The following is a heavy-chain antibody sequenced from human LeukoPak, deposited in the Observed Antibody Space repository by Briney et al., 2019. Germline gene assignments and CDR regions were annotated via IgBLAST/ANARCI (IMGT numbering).Heavy chain of an antibody. V-gene: IGHV3-15*01. CDR2: IKSKTDGGTT. J-gene: IGHJ4*02. Sequence: GGSLRLSCAASGFTFSNAWMSWVRQAPGKGLEWVGRIKSKTDGGTTDYAAPVKGRFIISRDDSKNTLYLQMNSLKTEDTAVYYCTTDFYYDSSGYSWYFDYWGQGTLVTVSS. CDR3: TTDFYYDSSGYSWYFDY. CDR1: GFTFSNAW. D-gene: IGHD3-22*01.